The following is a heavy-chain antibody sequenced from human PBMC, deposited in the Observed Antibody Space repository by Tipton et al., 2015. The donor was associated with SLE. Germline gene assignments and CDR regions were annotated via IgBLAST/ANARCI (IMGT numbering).Heavy chain of an antibody. Sequence: QSGAEVKKPGASVKVSCKASGYSFTDYFTHWVRQAPGQGLEWMGWMSAYNGNTNYAQKFRGRVTMTTDTSTSTAYMELRSLRSDDTAVYYCARDHLGQVDEVWGQGTLVTVSS. CDR3: ARDHLGQVDEV. J-gene: IGHJ4*02. V-gene: IGHV1-18*04. CDR2: MSAYNGNT. CDR1: GYSFTDYF. D-gene: IGHD5-12*01.